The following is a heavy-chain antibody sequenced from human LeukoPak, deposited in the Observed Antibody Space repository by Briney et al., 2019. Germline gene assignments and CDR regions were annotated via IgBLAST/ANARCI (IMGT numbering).Heavy chain of an antibody. Sequence: SLKVSCKASGGTFSSYAISWVRQAPGQRLEWMGGIIPLFGTANYAQKFQGRVTITTDESTSTAYMELSSLRSEDTAVYYCARVPVTARGHYYYYYMDVWGKGTTVTVSS. J-gene: IGHJ6*03. CDR2: IIPLFGTA. CDR1: GGTFSSYA. CDR3: ARVPVTARGHYYYYYMDV. D-gene: IGHD2-21*02. V-gene: IGHV1-69*05.